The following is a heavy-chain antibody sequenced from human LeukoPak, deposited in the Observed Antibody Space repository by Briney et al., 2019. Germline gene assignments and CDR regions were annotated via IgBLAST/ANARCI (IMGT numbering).Heavy chain of an antibody. Sequence: PGGSLRLSCAASGFTFSNAWMTWVRQPPGKGLEWLGEINHSGSTNYNPSLKSRVTISLDTSKNHFSLKLSSVTAADTAVYYCARGLVTHVGLWNYWGQGSLVTVSS. J-gene: IGHJ4*02. CDR3: ARGLVTHVGLWNY. D-gene: IGHD3-3*01. CDR2: INHSGST. CDR1: GFTFSNAW. V-gene: IGHV4-34*01.